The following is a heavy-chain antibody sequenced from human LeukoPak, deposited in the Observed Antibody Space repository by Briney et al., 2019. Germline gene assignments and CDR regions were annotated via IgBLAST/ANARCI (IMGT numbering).Heavy chain of an antibody. J-gene: IGHJ6*02. CDR3: ARGGGLDV. Sequence: GGSPRLSCAASGFTFSSYSMNWVRQAPGKGLEWVASINHNGNVNYYVDSVKGRFTISRDNAKNSLYRQMSNLRAEDTAVYFCARGGGLDVWGQGATVTVSS. CDR1: GFTFSSYS. CDR2: INHNGNVN. V-gene: IGHV3-7*03. D-gene: IGHD3-16*01.